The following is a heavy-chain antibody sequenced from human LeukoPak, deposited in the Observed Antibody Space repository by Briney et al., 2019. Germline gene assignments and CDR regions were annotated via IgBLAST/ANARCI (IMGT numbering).Heavy chain of an antibody. D-gene: IGHD6-19*01. CDR3: ASLHRYTSFN. CDR1: GASISSGTYY. J-gene: IGHJ4*02. Sequence: PSETLSLTCTVSGASISSGTYYWNWIRQPAGKGLEWIGRIYTSGSTNYNPSLKSRVTISVDTSKNQFSLKLSSVTAADTAVYYCASLHRYTSFNWGQGTLVTVSS. CDR2: IYTSGST. V-gene: IGHV4-61*02.